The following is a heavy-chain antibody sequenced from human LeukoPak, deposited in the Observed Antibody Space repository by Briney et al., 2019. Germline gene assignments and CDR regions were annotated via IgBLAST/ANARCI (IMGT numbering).Heavy chain of an antibody. D-gene: IGHD5-18*01. CDR3: ARMYSYGYGYFDY. CDR1: GFTFSSYW. J-gene: IGHJ4*02. CDR2: IKQDGSEK. V-gene: IGHV3-7*01. Sequence: QPGGSLRLSCAASGFTFSSYWMSWVRQAPGKGLEWVANIKQDGSEKYYVDSVKGRFTISRDNAKNSLYLQMNSLRAEDTAVYYCARMYSYGYGYFDYWGQGTLVTVSS.